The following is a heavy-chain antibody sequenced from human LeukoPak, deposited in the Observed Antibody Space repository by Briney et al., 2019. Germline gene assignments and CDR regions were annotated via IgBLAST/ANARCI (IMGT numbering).Heavy chain of an antibody. V-gene: IGHV4-59*01. D-gene: IGHD2-8*01. Sequence: SETLSLTCSVSDDSMNNYYWSWLRQSPGKGLEWIGNVYYRGTTNYNPSLKNRVTIAVDTSKKQVSLKVTAMTAADTAVYYCARVNSDCSNEICNVGYYYYMDVWGKGTTVTVSS. CDR2: VYYRGTT. CDR1: DDSMNNYY. CDR3: ARVNSDCSNEICNVGYYYYMDV. J-gene: IGHJ6*03.